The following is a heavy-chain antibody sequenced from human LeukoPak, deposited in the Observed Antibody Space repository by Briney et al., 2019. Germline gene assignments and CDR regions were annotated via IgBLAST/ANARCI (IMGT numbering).Heavy chain of an antibody. CDR3: ASLPRYCSGGTCRDTFDI. CDR2: IYYSGST. J-gene: IGHJ3*02. Sequence: PETLSLTXTVSGGSISSSSYYWGRIGQPPGKGLEWIESIYYSGSTYYNPTLKSRVTISVDTSKSQFSLKLSSVTAADTAMYYCASLPRYCSGGTCRDTFDIWGQGTMVTVSS. D-gene: IGHD2-15*01. CDR1: GGSISSSSYY. V-gene: IGHV4-39*01.